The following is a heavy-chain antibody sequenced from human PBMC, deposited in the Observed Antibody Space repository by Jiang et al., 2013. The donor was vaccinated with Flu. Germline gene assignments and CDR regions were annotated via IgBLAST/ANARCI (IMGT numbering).Heavy chain of an antibody. Sequence: LESGGGLVQPGGSLRLSCAASGFTFSSYAMSWVRQAPGKGLEWVSAISGSGGSTYYADSVKGRFTISRDNSKNTLYLQMNSLRAEDTAVYYCAKGFYGDYGGGYFDYWGQGTLVTVSS. CDR2: ISGSGGST. J-gene: IGHJ4*02. CDR3: AKGFYGDYGGGYFDY. D-gene: IGHD4-17*01. CDR1: GFTFSSYA. V-gene: IGHV3-23*01.